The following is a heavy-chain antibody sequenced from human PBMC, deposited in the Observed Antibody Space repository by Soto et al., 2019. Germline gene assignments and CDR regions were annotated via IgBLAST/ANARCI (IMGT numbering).Heavy chain of an antibody. V-gene: IGHV3-74*01. D-gene: IGHD3-3*01. J-gene: IGHJ4*02. CDR3: VRENFWSGWD. Sequence: EVQLVESGGGLVQPGGPLRLSCAASGFTFSSSWMHWVRQVPGKGLVWVSRIKNDGSSTNYADSVKGRFTISRDNAKNTLYLQVSSLRVEDTAVYHCVRENFWSGWDWGQGTLVTVSS. CDR2: IKNDGSST. CDR1: GFTFSSSW.